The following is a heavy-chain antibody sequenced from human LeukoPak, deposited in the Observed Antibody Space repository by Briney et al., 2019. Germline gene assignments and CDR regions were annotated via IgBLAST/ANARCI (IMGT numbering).Heavy chain of an antibody. Sequence: GGSLRLSCAASGFGFSNFWMSWVRQAPGKGPEWVANIKEDGSLKNYVDSVEGRFTVSRDNAKNTLYLQMNSLRAEDTAVYYCARGPSGYHNTGGQGTLVTVSS. V-gene: IGHV3-7*01. J-gene: IGHJ4*02. CDR1: GFGFSNFW. CDR2: IKEDGSLK. D-gene: IGHD5-12*01. CDR3: ARGPSGYHNT.